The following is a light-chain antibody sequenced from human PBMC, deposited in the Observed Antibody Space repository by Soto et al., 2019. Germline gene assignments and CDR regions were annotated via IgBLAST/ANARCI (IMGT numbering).Light chain of an antibody. CDR3: QQYNNWPRT. CDR2: DAS. Sequence: EIVMTQSPATLSVSPGERATLSCRASQSVGSNLAWYQQKPGQSPRFLIYDASTRATGIPTRFSGSGSGTEFTLTISSLQSEDFAVYYCQQYNNWPRTFGQGTKVEIK. CDR1: QSVGSN. V-gene: IGKV3-15*01. J-gene: IGKJ1*01.